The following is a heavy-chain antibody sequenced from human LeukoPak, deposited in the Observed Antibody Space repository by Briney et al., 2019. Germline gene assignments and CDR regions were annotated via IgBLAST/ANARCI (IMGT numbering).Heavy chain of an antibody. CDR3: ARDRGDYYYMDV. J-gene: IGHJ6*03. CDR1: GFTFDDYA. Sequence: GGSLRLSSAASGFTFDDYAMHWVRQAPGKGLEWVSGISWNSGSIGYADSVKGRFTVSRDNSKNTLYLQMNSLRAEDTAVYYCARDRGDYYYMDVWGQGTTVTVSS. CDR2: ISWNSGSI. D-gene: IGHD3-10*01. V-gene: IGHV3-9*01.